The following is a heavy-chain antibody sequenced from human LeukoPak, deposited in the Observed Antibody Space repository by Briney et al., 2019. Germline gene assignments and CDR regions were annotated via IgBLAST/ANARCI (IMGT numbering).Heavy chain of an antibody. CDR3: VRDATGLTN. D-gene: IGHD4-11*01. Sequence: GGSLRLSCVASGFPFRGHWMNWFRRAPGQGGEWVANINTDGSGKYHVDPVQGRFTISRDNAKNSLYLQMNSLRAEDTAVYYCVRDATGLTNWGQGTLVTVSS. J-gene: IGHJ4*02. CDR2: INTDGSGK. V-gene: IGHV3-7*01. CDR1: GFPFRGHW.